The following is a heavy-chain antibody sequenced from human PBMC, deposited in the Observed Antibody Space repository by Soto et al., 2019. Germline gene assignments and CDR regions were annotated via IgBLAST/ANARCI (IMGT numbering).Heavy chain of an antibody. CDR3: ARGGRRSPGMDV. CDR1: GGSISSGGYY. CDR2: IYYSGST. V-gene: IGHV4-31*03. Sequence: QVQLQESGPGLVKPSQTLSLTCTVSGGSISSGGYYWSWIRQHPGKGLEWIGYIYYSGSTYYNPSLKRRVTISVDTPKNQCSLKLSSVTAADTAVYYGARGGRRSPGMDVWRQGTTVTVSS. J-gene: IGHJ6*02.